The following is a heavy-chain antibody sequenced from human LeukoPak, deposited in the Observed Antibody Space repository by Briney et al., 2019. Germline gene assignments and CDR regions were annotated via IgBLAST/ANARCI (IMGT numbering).Heavy chain of an antibody. V-gene: IGHV5-51*01. CDR3: ARPALYCSSTVCPPYMDV. CDR1: GYTFTGDW. J-gene: IGHJ6*03. Sequence: GESLKISCKASGYTFTGDWIGWVRQMPGKGLEWMGIIYPGDSDTKYNAPFQGQVTISADRSISTAYLQWGSLKASDTATYYCARPALYCSSTVCPPYMDVWGKGTTVTVSS. D-gene: IGHD2-2*01. CDR2: IYPGDSDT.